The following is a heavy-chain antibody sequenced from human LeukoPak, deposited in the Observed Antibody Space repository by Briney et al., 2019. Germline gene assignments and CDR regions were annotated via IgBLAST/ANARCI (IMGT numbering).Heavy chain of an antibody. CDR3: AKSGFCSSLSCYGPENYYYYGMDV. V-gene: IGHV3-23*01. J-gene: IGHJ6*02. CDR1: GFGFNSYA. Sequence: GGSLRLSCAASGFGFNSYAMSWVRQAPGKGLEWVSAISGSGGSTYYADSVKGRFTISRDNSKNTLYLQVNSLRAEDTAVYYCAKSGFCSSLSCYGPENYYYYGMDVWGQGTTVTVSS. D-gene: IGHD2-2*01. CDR2: ISGSGGST.